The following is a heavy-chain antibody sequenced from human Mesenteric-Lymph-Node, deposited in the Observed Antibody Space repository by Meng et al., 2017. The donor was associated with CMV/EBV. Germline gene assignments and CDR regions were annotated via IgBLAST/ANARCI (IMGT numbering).Heavy chain of an antibody. Sequence: GGSLRLSFAASGFTFSDYYMSWIRQAPGKGLEWVSSISSSSSYIYYADSVKGRFTITRDNAKNSLYLQMNSLRAEDTAVYYCARDQADTTYYYGMDVWGQGTTVTVSS. CDR2: ISSSSSYI. CDR3: ARDQADTTYYYGMDV. J-gene: IGHJ6*02. V-gene: IGHV3-11*06. D-gene: IGHD5-18*01. CDR1: GFTFSDYY.